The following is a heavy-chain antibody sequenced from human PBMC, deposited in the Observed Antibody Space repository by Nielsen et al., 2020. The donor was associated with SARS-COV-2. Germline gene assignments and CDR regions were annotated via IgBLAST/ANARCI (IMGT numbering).Heavy chain of an antibody. V-gene: IGHV4-31*03. J-gene: IGHJ3*02. CDR2: IYYSGST. CDR3: ARAPITMIVVVNAFDI. Sequence: SETLSLTCTVSGDSINSGPYFWSWIRQYPGKGLEWIGYIYYSGSTNYNPSLKSRVTISVDTSKNQFSLKLSSVTAADTAVYYCARAPITMIVVVNAFDIWGQGTMVTVSS. CDR1: GDSINSGPYF. D-gene: IGHD3-22*01.